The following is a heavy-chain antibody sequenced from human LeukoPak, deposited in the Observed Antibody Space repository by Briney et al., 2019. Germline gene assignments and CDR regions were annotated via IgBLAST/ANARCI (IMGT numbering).Heavy chain of an antibody. D-gene: IGHD6-19*01. CDR1: GGSISSSSYY. CDR3: ARGKWLVRGYFDY. V-gene: IGHV4-39*07. Sequence: SETLSLTCTVSGGSISSSSYYWGWLRQPPGKGLEWIGSIYYSGSTYYNPSLKSRVTISVDTSKNQFSLKLSSVTAADTAVYYCARGKWLVRGYFDYWGQGTLVTVSS. CDR2: IYYSGST. J-gene: IGHJ4*02.